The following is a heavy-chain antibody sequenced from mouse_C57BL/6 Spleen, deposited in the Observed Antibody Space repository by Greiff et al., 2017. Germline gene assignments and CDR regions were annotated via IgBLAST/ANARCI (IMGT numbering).Heavy chain of an antibody. D-gene: IGHD1-1*01. CDR2: IDPETGGT. V-gene: IGHV1-15*01. CDR3: TREEDYGSSSFAY. Sequence: VQLQQSGAELVRPGASVTLSCKASGYTFTDYEMHWVKQTPVHGLEWIGAIDPETGGTAYNQKFKGKAILTADKSSSTAYMELRSLTSEDSAVYYCTREEDYGSSSFAYWGKGTLVTVSA. J-gene: IGHJ3*01. CDR1: GYTFTDYE.